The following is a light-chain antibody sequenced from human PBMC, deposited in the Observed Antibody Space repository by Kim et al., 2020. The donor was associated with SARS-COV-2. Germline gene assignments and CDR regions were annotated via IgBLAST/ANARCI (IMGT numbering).Light chain of an antibody. CDR1: SLRSYY. CDR3: NSRDNNDNVV. Sequence: ALGQTVRIKCQGDSLRSYYATWYQQKPGQAPILVIYGKNNRPSGIPDRFSGSSSGNTASLTITGTQAGDEADYYCNSRDNNDNVVFGGGTQLTVL. J-gene: IGLJ2*01. V-gene: IGLV3-19*01. CDR2: GKN.